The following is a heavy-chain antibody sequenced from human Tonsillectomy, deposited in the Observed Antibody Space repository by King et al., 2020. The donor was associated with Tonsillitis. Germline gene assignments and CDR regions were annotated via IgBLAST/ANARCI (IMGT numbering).Heavy chain of an antibody. Sequence: VQLVESGGGLVKPGGSLRLSCAASGFTFSSYSMNWVRQAPGKGLEWVSSISSSSSYIYYADSVKGRFTISRDNAKNSLYLQMNSLRAEDTAVYYCARKYYYDSSGYRDDDYGMDVWGQGTTLTVSS. J-gene: IGHJ6*02. CDR3: ARKYYYDSSGYRDDDYGMDV. CDR1: GFTFSSYS. D-gene: IGHD3-22*01. CDR2: ISSSSSYI. V-gene: IGHV3-21*01.